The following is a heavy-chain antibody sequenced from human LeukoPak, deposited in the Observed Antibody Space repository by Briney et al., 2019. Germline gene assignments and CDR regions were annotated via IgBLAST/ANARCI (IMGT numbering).Heavy chain of an antibody. CDR3: AREYSAFEY. V-gene: IGHV4-61*01. Sequence: PSETLSLTRTVSGDPISSYSNYKWSWIRQPPGKGLEWIGYIYYHGSTNYNPSLKSRVTFSVDTSKNQFSLKLSSVTAADTAVYYCAREYSAFEYWGQGTLVTVSS. CDR2: IYYHGST. CDR1: GDPISSYSNYK. D-gene: IGHD6-13*01. J-gene: IGHJ4*02.